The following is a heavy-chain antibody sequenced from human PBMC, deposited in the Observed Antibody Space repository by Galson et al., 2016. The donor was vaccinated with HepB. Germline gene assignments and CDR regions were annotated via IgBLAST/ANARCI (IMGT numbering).Heavy chain of an antibody. CDR3: ARRGLDY. Sequence: SVKVSCKASGYSFTTYGIHWMRQAPGQRLEWMGWSDTGNGGTKYSQNFQGRLTMTWDTSASTAYMEMGSLRSEDTAVYYCARRGLDYWGQGTLLTVSS. V-gene: IGHV1-3*04. CDR1: GYSFTTYG. D-gene: IGHD5-12*01. J-gene: IGHJ4*02. CDR2: SDTGNGGT.